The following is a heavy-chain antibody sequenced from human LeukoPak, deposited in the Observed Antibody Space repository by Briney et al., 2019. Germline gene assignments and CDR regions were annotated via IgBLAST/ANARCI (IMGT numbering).Heavy chain of an antibody. CDR3: ARGAFGVYAFDI. Sequence: SGGSLRLSCAASGFTFSSYAMHWVRHAPGKGLVWVSRISTDGSSTSYADSVRGRFTNSRDNAKNTLYVQMNSLRAEDTAVYYCARGAFGVYAFDIWGQGTMVTVSS. J-gene: IGHJ3*02. V-gene: IGHV3-74*01. CDR2: ISTDGSST. D-gene: IGHD3-3*01. CDR1: GFTFSSYA.